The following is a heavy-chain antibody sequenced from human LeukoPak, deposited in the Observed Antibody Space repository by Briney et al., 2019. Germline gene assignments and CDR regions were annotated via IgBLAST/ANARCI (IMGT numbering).Heavy chain of an antibody. D-gene: IGHD5-18*01. J-gene: IGHJ4*02. V-gene: IGHV3-53*01. CDR1: GFTVSSNY. Sequence: PGGSLRLSCAASGFTVSSNYMSWVRQAPGKGLEWVSVIYSGGSTYYADSVKGRFTISRDNSKNTLYLQMNSLRAEDTAVYYCARLVDTAMVFDYWGQGTLVTVSS. CDR3: ARLVDTAMVFDY. CDR2: IYSGGST.